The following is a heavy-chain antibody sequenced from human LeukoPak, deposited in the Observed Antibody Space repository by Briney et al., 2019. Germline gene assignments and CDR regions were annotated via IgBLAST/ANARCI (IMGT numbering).Heavy chain of an antibody. Sequence: ASVKVSCKASGYTFTSYGISWVRQAPGQGLEWMGWISAYNGNTNYAQKLQGRVTMTTDTSTSTAYMELRSLRSDDTAVYYCARDLSCSSTSCRRIGLFDYWGQGTLVTASS. J-gene: IGHJ4*02. CDR2: ISAYNGNT. CDR1: GYTFTSYG. CDR3: ARDLSCSSTSCRRIGLFDY. D-gene: IGHD2-2*01. V-gene: IGHV1-18*01.